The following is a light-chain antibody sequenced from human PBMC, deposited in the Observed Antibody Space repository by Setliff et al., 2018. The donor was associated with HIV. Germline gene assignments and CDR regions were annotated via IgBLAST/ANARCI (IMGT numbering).Light chain of an antibody. J-gene: IGLJ1*01. CDR2: DFS. Sequence: QSVLTPPASVSGSPGQSITISCIGTSSDVCGYDFVSWYQQRPGKAPKLIIFDFSERPSGVSHRFSASKSGNTASLTISGLQTEDEANYFCASYRSPATYVFGIGTK. CDR1: SSDVCGYDF. V-gene: IGLV2-14*03. CDR3: ASYRSPATYV.